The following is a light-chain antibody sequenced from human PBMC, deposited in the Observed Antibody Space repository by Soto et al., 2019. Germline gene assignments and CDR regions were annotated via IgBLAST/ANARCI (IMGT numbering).Light chain of an antibody. Sequence: DIQMTQSPSSLSVSVGDRATITCQASQDIGKNLNWYQQKPGKAPKLLIYDASNLETGVPSRFSGSGSGTDFTFTISRLQPEDIATYYCQHYDNLPSVTFGQGTRLEIK. J-gene: IGKJ5*01. CDR1: QDIGKN. CDR2: DAS. CDR3: QHYDNLPSVT. V-gene: IGKV1-33*01.